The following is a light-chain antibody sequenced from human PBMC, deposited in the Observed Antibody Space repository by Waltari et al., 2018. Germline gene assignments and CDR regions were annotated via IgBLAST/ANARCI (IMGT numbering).Light chain of an antibody. J-gene: IGLJ3*02. CDR3: QTGGFGIWV. V-gene: IGLV4-69*01. CDR1: RGHSNYP. Sequence: QLMLTQSPSASASLGASVKLTFTLSRGHSNYPIACHQQQPEKGPRYLMTVNSYGSHIKGDGIPDRFSGSGSGAERYLTISSLQAEDETDYYCQTGGFGIWVFGGGTKLTVL. CDR2: VNSYGSH.